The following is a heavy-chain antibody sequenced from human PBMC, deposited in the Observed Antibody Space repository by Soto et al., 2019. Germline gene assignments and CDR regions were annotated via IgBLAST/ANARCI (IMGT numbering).Heavy chain of an antibody. CDR3: AKVSSSWYAGFFDL. CDR1: GFTFSSHA. Sequence: EVPLLESGGGLVQPGRSLRLSCTASGFTFSSHAMTWVRQAPGKGLEWVSGLSDSGDSIYYADSVKGRFTIYRDNSMNTLYLQMNTLRVEATAVYYCAKVSSSWYAGFFDLWGQGTLVTVSS. CDR2: LSDSGDSI. J-gene: IGHJ4*02. V-gene: IGHV3-23*01. D-gene: IGHD6-13*01.